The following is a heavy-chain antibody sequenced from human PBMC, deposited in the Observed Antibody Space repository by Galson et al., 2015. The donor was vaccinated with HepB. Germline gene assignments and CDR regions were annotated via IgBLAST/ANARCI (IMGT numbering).Heavy chain of an antibody. CDR2: IVVGSGNT. CDR1: GFTFTSSA. CDR3: AAGVHYDSSGYPSLRFDP. J-gene: IGHJ5*02. D-gene: IGHD3-22*01. Sequence: SVKVSCKASGFTFTSSAMQWVRQARGQRLEWIGWIVVGSGNTNYAQKFQERVTITRDMSTSTAYMELSSLRSEDTAVYYCAAGVHYDSSGYPSLRFDPWGQGTLVTVSS. V-gene: IGHV1-58*02.